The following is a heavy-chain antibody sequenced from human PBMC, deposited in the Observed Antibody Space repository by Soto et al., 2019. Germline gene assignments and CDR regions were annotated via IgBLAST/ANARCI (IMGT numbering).Heavy chain of an antibody. CDR2: ISTDNGNT. D-gene: IGHD3-9*01. CDR3: ERDKVIITLGVFSMYYSGMDV. J-gene: IGHJ6*02. Sequence: ASVKVSCKASGYTFTSSGISWVRQAPGQGLEWMGWISTDNGNTNYAQHLQGRVSMTTDTSTSTAYMDLRSLRSDDTAVYYCERDKVIITLGVFSMYYSGMDVWGEGTTVTVS. CDR1: GYTFTSSG. V-gene: IGHV1-18*01.